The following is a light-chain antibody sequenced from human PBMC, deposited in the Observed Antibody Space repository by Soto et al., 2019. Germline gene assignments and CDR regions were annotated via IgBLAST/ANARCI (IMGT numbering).Light chain of an antibody. V-gene: IGKV3-15*01. CDR1: QTISSGF. CDR2: GAS. J-gene: IGKJ5*01. CDR3: QQHTDWPPIT. Sequence: EIVLTQSPGILYLSPGDRATLSCRASQTISSGFLAWYQQKPGQPPRLLIYGASTRATGVPARFSGSGSGTDFILTISSLQSEDVAVYYCQQHTDWPPITFGQGTRLE.